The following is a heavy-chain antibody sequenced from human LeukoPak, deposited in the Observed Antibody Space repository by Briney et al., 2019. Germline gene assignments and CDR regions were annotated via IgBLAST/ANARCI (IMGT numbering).Heavy chain of an antibody. J-gene: IGHJ3*02. D-gene: IGHD6-6*01. CDR2: IYYSGST. CDR3: AREVHLHGVEAHDFDI. CDR1: GGSISSGGYY. V-gene: IGHV4-31*03. Sequence: PSQTLSLTCTVSGGSISSGGYYWSWIRQPPGKGLEWIGYIYYSGSTYYNPSLKSRVTISVDTSKNQFSLKLSSVTAADTAVYYCAREVHLHGVEAHDFDIWGQGTMVTVSS.